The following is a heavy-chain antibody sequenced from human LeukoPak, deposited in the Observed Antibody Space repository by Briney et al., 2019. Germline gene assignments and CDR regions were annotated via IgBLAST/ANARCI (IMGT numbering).Heavy chain of an antibody. Sequence: ASVKVSCKASGDTFTSYGISWVQQAPGQGLEWMGWISGYNGNTNYAQKLQGRVTMTTDTSTSTAYMELRSLRSDDTAMYYCARSTYCSTTSCYPEYNWFDPWGQGTLVTVSS. V-gene: IGHV1-18*01. D-gene: IGHD2-2*01. CDR1: GDTFTSYG. CDR2: ISGYNGNT. J-gene: IGHJ5*02. CDR3: ARSTYCSTTSCYPEYNWFDP.